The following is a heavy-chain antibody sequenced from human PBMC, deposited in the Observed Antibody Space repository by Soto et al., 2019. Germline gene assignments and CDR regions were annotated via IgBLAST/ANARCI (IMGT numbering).Heavy chain of an antibody. V-gene: IGHV3-23*01. J-gene: IGHJ4*02. Sequence: EVQLLESGGGLVQPGGSLRLSCAASGFTFSSYAMTWVRQAPGKGLEWVSATGGSGLSTYYADSVKGRFTISRDNSKNTLYLQMHSLRAEDTAVDFCAKEMYSSSWYYFDYWGQGTLVTVSS. CDR2: TGGSGLST. CDR1: GFTFSSYA. CDR3: AKEMYSSSWYYFDY. D-gene: IGHD6-13*01.